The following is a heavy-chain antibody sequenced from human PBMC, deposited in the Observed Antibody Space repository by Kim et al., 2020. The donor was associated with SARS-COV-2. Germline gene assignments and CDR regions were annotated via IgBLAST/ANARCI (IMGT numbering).Heavy chain of an antibody. Sequence: ADSVKGRFTISRDNSKNTLYLQMNSLRAEDTAVYYCAKVLGGSSFDAFDIWGQGTMVTVSS. D-gene: IGHD1-26*01. J-gene: IGHJ3*02. CDR3: AKVLGGSSFDAFDI. V-gene: IGHV3-23*01.